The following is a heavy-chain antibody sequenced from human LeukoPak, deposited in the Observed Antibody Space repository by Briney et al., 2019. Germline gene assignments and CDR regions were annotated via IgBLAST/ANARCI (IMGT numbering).Heavy chain of an antibody. D-gene: IGHD3-3*01. CDR1: GYTFTSYG. J-gene: IGHJ3*02. CDR2: ISAYNGNT. CDR3: ARGRITIFGVVTDAFDI. V-gene: IGHV1-18*01. Sequence: ASVKVSCKASGYTFTSYGISWVRQAPGQGLEWMGWISAYNGNTNYAQKLRGRVTMTTDTSTSTAYMELRSLRSDDTAVYYCARGRITIFGVVTDAFDIWGQGTMVTVSS.